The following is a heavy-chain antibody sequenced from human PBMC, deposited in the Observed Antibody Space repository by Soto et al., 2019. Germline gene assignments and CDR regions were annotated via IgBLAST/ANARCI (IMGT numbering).Heavy chain of an antibody. J-gene: IGHJ4*02. D-gene: IGHD3-10*01. Sequence: ASVKVSCTVSGYTLTELSMHWVRQAPGKGLEWMGGFDPEDGETIYAQKFQGRVTMTEDTSTDTAYMELSSLRSEDTAVYYCATAGLWFGELLYDYWGQGTLVTVSS. CDR2: FDPEDGET. CDR3: ATAGLWFGELLYDY. CDR1: GYTLTELS. V-gene: IGHV1-24*01.